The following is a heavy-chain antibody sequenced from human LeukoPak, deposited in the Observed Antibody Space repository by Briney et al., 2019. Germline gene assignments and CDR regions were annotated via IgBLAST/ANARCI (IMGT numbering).Heavy chain of an antibody. CDR1: GFTFSRYW. D-gene: IGHD5-24*01. CDR2: IKSDGSST. CDR3: AREEMATIDY. Sequence: GGSLRLSCAASGFTFSRYWMHWVRQAPGKGLVWVSRIKSDGSSTSYADSVKGRFTISRDNAKNTLYLQMNSLRAEDTAVYYCAREEMATIDYWGQGTLVTVSS. J-gene: IGHJ4*02. V-gene: IGHV3-74*01.